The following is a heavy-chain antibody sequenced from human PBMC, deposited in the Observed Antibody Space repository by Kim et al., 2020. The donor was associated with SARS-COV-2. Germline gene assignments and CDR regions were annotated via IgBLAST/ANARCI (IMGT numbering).Heavy chain of an antibody. D-gene: IGHD1-1*01. CDR3: AKGGSNNWSFFDY. CDR1: GFTFSSYA. J-gene: IGHJ4*02. CDR2: VSGSGGST. Sequence: GGSLRLSCAASGFTFSSYAMSWVRQAPGKGPEWVSLVSGSGGSTYHADSVKGRFAISRDNSKKTLYLQMNSVRAEDTALYYCAKGGSNNWSFFDYWGQGTLVTVSS. V-gene: IGHV3-23*01.